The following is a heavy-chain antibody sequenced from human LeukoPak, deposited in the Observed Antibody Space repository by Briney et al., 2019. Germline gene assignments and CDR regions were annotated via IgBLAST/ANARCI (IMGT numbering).Heavy chain of an antibody. Sequence: GGSLRLSCAASGFTFSSYSMNWVRQTPGKGLEWVSSISGGSGYIYYADSVKGRFTISRDNAKNSLYLQMNSLRAEDTAVYYCAREEYSSSSGALNIWGQGTMVTVSS. CDR3: AREEYSSSSGALNI. V-gene: IGHV3-21*01. D-gene: IGHD6-6*01. CDR1: GFTFSSYS. J-gene: IGHJ3*02. CDR2: ISGGSGYI.